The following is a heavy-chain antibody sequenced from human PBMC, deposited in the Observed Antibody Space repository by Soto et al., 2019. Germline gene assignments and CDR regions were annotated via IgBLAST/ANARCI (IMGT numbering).Heavy chain of an antibody. CDR1: GFTFNNYA. CDR2: IRANDESI. V-gene: IGHV3-48*03. CDR3: ARETLRDAIDI. J-gene: IGHJ3*02. Sequence: PGGSLRLSCAASGFTFNNYAMSWVRQAPGKGLEWVSNIRANDESIYYADSVKGRVSVSRDNAKNSLFLEMNSLRVDDTAVYYCARETLRDAIDIWGQGXMVTV.